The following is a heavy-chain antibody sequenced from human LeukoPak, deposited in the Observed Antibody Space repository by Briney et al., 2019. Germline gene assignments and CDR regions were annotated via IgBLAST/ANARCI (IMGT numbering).Heavy chain of an antibody. D-gene: IGHD5-24*01. V-gene: IGHV1-69*05. CDR1: GGTFSSYA. CDR2: IIPIFGTA. Sequence: ASVKFSCNASGGTFSSYAISWVRQAPAQGLEWMGGIIPIFGTANYAQKFQGRVTITTDESTSTASMELSSMRSEDTAVYYCAREVEMATSDAFDIWGQGTMVQVSS. CDR3: AREVEMATSDAFDI. J-gene: IGHJ3*02.